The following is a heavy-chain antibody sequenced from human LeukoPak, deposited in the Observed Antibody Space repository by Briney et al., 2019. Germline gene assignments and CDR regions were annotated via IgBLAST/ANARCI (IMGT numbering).Heavy chain of an antibody. D-gene: IGHD3-10*01. CDR2: IYTSGST. CDR1: YGSITSYY. J-gene: IGHJ5*02. Sequence: SETLSLACSVSYGSITSYYWSWIRQPAGKGLEWIGRIYTSGSTNYNPSLKSRVTMSVDMSKNQFSLKLSSVTAADTAVYYCARDQGYYGSGIGPWGQGTLVTVSS. CDR3: ARDQGYYGSGIGP. V-gene: IGHV4-4*07.